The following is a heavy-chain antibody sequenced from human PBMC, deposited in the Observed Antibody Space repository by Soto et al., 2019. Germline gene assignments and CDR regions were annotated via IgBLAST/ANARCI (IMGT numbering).Heavy chain of an antibody. CDR3: ARGEDYGDSLTY. Sequence: EVQLVESGGGLVQPGGSLRLSCAASGFTFSNYWMHWVRQAPGKGLVWVSRINSDGSSANYADSVKGRLTISRDNAKKTLYLQMNSLRAEDTAVYYCARGEDYGDSLTYWGQGTLVTVS. V-gene: IGHV3-74*01. CDR2: INSDGSSA. CDR1: GFTFSNYW. D-gene: IGHD4-17*01. J-gene: IGHJ4*02.